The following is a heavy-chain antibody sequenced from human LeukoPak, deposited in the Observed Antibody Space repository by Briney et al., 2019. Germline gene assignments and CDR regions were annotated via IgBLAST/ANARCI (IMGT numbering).Heavy chain of an antibody. J-gene: IGHJ6*03. CDR2: IFYSGST. CDR1: GGSISSYY. Sequence: SETLSLTCTVSGGSISSYYWSWIRQPPGKGLEWIADIFYSGSTNYNPSLKSRVTMSVDTSTHQFSLKLSSVTAADTAVYYCARGYCSSASCYIPSPYYMDVWGKGTTVTVSS. D-gene: IGHD2-2*02. V-gene: IGHV4-59*01. CDR3: ARGYCSSASCYIPSPYYMDV.